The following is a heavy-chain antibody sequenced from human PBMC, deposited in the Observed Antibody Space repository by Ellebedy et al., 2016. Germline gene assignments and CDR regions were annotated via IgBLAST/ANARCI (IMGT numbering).Heavy chain of an antibody. Sequence: SETLSLTXAVYGGSFTDYYWSWIRQPPGKGLEWIGEINHSGRSDYNPSLMSRVSMSVDTSKNQVSLKLSSVTAADTAVYYCARGKIFNWFTGYFDFWGRGALVTVSS. CDR3: ARGKIFNWFTGYFDF. CDR2: INHSGRS. D-gene: IGHD3-9*01. V-gene: IGHV4-34*01. CDR1: GGSFTDYY. J-gene: IGHJ2*01.